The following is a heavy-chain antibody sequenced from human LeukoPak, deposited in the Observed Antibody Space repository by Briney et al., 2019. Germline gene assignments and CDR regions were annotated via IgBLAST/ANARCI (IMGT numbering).Heavy chain of an antibody. J-gene: IGHJ4*02. D-gene: IGHD1-26*01. V-gene: IGHV4-4*07. CDR3: ARDSGNYPYYFDY. CDR1: GGSISSYY. Sequence: SETLSLTCTVSGGSISSYYWSWIRQPPGKGLEWIGRIYTSGSTNYNPSLKSRVTMSLDTSKNQFSLKLNSVTAADTAVYYCARDSGNYPYYFDYWGQGTLVTVSS. CDR2: IYTSGST.